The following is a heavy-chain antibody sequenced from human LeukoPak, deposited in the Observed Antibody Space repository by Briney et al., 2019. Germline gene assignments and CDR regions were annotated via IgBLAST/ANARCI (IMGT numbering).Heavy chain of an antibody. CDR1: GGSFSGYY. CDR3: ARHLAGTTENWFDP. V-gene: IGHV4-34*01. D-gene: IGHD1-1*01. J-gene: IGHJ5*02. CDR2: INHSGST. Sequence: SETLSLTCAVYGGSFSGYYWSWIRPPPGKGLEWIGEINHSGSTNYNPSLKSRVTISVDTSKNQFSLKLSSVTAADTAVYYCARHLAGTTENWFDPWGQGTLVTVSS.